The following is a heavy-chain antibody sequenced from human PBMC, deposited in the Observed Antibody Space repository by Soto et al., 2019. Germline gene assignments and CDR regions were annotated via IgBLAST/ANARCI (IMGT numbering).Heavy chain of an antibody. D-gene: IGHD2-21*02. CDR1: GYTFTSYG. Sequence: KVSCKASGYTFTSYGISWVRQAPGQGLEWMGWSSGYNGNTNYAQKLQGRVTMTTDTSTSTAYMELRSLRSYDTAVYYCARDKGAYCGGDCYSTWFDPWGQGTLVTVS. CDR2: SSGYNGNT. V-gene: IGHV1-18*01. J-gene: IGHJ5*02. CDR3: ARDKGAYCGGDCYSTWFDP.